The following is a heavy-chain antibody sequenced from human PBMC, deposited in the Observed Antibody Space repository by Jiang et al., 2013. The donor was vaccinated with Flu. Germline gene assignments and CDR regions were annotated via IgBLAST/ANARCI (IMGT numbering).Heavy chain of an antibody. J-gene: IGHJ4*02. CDR3: VNWQMGHPY. V-gene: IGHV3-72*01. CDR2: IKSRTDKTNNFIT. Sequence: LRLSCATSGFTFSDHDMDWVRQAPGKGLEWVGRIKSRTDKTNNFITESAASVKDRFTVSRANSKSTLYLHMNDLKSEDTAVYYCVNWQMGHPYWGQGTLVTVSS. D-gene: IGHD1-1*01. CDR1: GFTFSDHD.